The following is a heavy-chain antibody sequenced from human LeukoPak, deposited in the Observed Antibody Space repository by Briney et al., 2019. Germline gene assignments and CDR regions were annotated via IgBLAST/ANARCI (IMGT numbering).Heavy chain of an antibody. CDR2: ISSSSSYI. Sequence: GGSLRLSCAASGFTFSSYSMNWVRQAPGKGLEWVSSISSSSSYIYYADSVKGRFTISRDNAKNSLYLQMNSLRAEDTAVYYCARDLGEDFYYDSSAYFQHWGQGTLVTVSS. J-gene: IGHJ1*01. CDR1: GFTFSSYS. V-gene: IGHV3-21*01. D-gene: IGHD3-22*01. CDR3: ARDLGEDFYYDSSAYFQH.